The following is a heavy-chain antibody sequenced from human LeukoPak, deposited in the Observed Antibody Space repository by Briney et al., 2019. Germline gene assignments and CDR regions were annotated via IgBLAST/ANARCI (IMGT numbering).Heavy chain of an antibody. D-gene: IGHD4-23*01. CDR1: GFTFSSYS. CDR2: ISSSSSYI. CDR3: ARDPTVGGIYFDY. J-gene: IGHJ4*02. Sequence: GGSLRLSCAASGFTFSSYSMNWVRQAPGKGLEWVSSISSSSSYIYYADSVKGRFTISRGNAKNSLYLQMNSLRAEDTAVYYCARDPTVGGIYFDYWGQGTLVTVSS. V-gene: IGHV3-21*01.